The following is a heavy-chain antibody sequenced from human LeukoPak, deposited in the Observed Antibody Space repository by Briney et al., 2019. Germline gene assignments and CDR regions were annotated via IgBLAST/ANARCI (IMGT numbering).Heavy chain of an antibody. D-gene: IGHD5-12*01. Sequence: GGSLRLSCAAPGFTFSSYGMHWVRQAPGKGLEWVAVIWNDGSKKYYGDSVKGRFTISRDNAKNTLYLQMSSLRVEDTAVYYCARGWGGFSPDYYYYYGMDVWGQGTTVTVSS. V-gene: IGHV3-33*01. CDR1: GFTFSSYG. J-gene: IGHJ6*02. CDR2: IWNDGSKK. CDR3: ARGWGGFSPDYYYYYGMDV.